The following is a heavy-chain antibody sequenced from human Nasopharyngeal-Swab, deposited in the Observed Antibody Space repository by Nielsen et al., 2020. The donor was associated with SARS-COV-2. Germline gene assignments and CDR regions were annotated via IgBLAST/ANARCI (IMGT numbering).Heavy chain of an antibody. CDR1: GGSFSGYY. CDR2: INHSGST. CDR3: ARGESSGYFRYYFDY. J-gene: IGHJ4*02. V-gene: IGHV4-34*01. D-gene: IGHD3-22*01. Sequence: GSLRLSCAVSGGSFSGYYWSWIRQPPGKGLEWIGEINHSGSTNYNPSLKSRVTISVDTSKNQFSLKLSSVTAADTAVYYCARGESSGYFRYYFDYWGQGTLVTVSS.